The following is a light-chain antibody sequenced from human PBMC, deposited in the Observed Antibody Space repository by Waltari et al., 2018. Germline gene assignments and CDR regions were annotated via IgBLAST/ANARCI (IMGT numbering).Light chain of an antibody. V-gene: IGKV3-20*01. J-gene: IGKJ4*01. CDR1: QTVSFNS. Sequence: EIVLTQSPGTLSLSPGERATLSCRASQTVSFNSLAWYQQKPGQAPRLLIYDASTEATGIPDRFSGSGSGTDFTLTISRLEPEDFAVYYCQSYVKSSLALGGGTQLEIK. CDR2: DAS. CDR3: QSYVKSSLA.